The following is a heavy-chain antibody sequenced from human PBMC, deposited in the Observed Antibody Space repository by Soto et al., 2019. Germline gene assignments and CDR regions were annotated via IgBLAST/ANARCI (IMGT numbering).Heavy chain of an antibody. CDR1: GFTFTSSA. V-gene: IGHV1-58*01. Sequence: GPSVKVSCKASGFTFTSSAVQWVRQARGQRLEWIGWIVVGSGNTNYAQKFQERVTITRDMSTGTAYMELSSLRSEDTAVYYGAADYSVTFGGVIVIGFDAFDIWGQGTMVTVSS. CDR2: IVVGSGNT. CDR3: AADYSVTFGGVIVIGFDAFDI. D-gene: IGHD3-16*02. J-gene: IGHJ3*02.